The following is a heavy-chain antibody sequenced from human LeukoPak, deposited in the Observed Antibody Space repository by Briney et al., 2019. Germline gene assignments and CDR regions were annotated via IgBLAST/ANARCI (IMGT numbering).Heavy chain of an antibody. CDR3: AMEGYSYGFNY. D-gene: IGHD5-18*01. J-gene: IGHJ4*02. V-gene: IGHV4-39*02. CDR1: GGSISSSSYY. Sequence: SETLSLTCTVSGGSISSSSYYWGWLRQPPGRGLDCIWSVYYSGCTYYNPSLKSPVTISVDTSKNHFSLKLSSVTAADTAVYYCAMEGYSYGFNYWGQGTLVTVSS. CDR2: VYYSGCT.